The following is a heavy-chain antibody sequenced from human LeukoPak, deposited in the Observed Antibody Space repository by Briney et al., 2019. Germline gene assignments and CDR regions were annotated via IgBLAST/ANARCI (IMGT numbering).Heavy chain of an antibody. CDR3: ARGLTPWYSSSWKPTEGAFDI. Sequence: GASVKVSCKASGYTFTSYGISWVRQAPGQGLEWMGWISAYNGNTNYAQKLQGRVTMTTDTSTSTAYMELRSLRSDDTAVYYCARGLTPWYSSSWKPTEGAFDIWGQGTMATVSS. CDR2: ISAYNGNT. J-gene: IGHJ3*02. D-gene: IGHD6-13*01. V-gene: IGHV1-18*01. CDR1: GYTFTSYG.